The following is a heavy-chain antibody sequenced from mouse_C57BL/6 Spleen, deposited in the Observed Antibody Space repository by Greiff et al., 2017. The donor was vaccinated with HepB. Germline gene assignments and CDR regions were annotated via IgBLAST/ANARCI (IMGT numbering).Heavy chain of an antibody. Sequence: EVKLVESGGDLVKPGGSLKLSCAASGFTFSSYGMSWVRQTPDKRLEWVATISSGGSYTYYPDSVKGRFTISRDNAKNTLYLQMSSLKSEDTAMYYCARNWEDFDYWGQGTTLTVSS. CDR3: ARNWEDFDY. V-gene: IGHV5-6*01. CDR1: GFTFSSYG. J-gene: IGHJ2*01. CDR2: ISSGGSYT. D-gene: IGHD4-1*01.